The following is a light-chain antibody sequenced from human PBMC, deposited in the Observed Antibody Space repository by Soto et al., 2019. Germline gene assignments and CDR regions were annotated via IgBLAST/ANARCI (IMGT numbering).Light chain of an antibody. CDR1: QSVSSN. J-gene: IGKJ1*01. V-gene: IGKV3-15*01. CDR3: QHYNNWPRT. CDR2: GAS. Sequence: EIVMTQSPATLSVSPGERATLSCRASQSVSSNLAWYQQKPGQAPRLLIYGASTRATGIPARFSGSGSGTVFTLPISSLQSEDFAVYYCQHYNNWPRTFGQGTKVEIK.